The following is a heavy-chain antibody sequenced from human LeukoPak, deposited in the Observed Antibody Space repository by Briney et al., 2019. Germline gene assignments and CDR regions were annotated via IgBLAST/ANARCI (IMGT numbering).Heavy chain of an antibody. D-gene: IGHD4-17*01. Sequence: GGSLRLSCSASGFAFKRYSMAWVRQAPGKGLEWVSSISGTGETTYYADSVKGRFTMSRDNSNNSLDLQMNTLRVDDTAVYYCAKSSIGDYNYWGQGVLVTVSS. CDR3: AKSSIGDYNY. J-gene: IGHJ4*02. V-gene: IGHV3-23*01. CDR1: GFAFKRYS. CDR2: ISGTGETT.